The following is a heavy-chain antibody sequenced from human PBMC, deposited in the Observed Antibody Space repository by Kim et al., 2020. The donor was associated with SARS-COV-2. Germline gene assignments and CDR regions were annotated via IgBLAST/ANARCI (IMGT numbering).Heavy chain of an antibody. D-gene: IGHD6-13*01. V-gene: IGHV1-8*01. J-gene: IGHJ6*02. CDR3: ARGGKGSSWYFSPTYGMDV. CDR1: GYTFTSYD. Sequence: ASVKVSCKASGYTFTSYDINWVRQATGQGLEWMGWMNPNSGNTGYAQKFQGRVTMTRNTSISTAYMELSSLRSEDTAVYYCARGGKGSSWYFSPTYGMDVWGQGTTVTVSS. CDR2: MNPNSGNT.